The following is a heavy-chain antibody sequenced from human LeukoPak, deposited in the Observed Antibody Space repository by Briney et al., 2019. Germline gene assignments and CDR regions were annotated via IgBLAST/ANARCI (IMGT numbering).Heavy chain of an antibody. V-gene: IGHV4-59*01. CDR1: GGSLSSYY. CDR3: ASSGYSSGWELDY. CDR2: IYYSGST. Sequence: SETLSLTCTVSGGSLSSYYWSWIRQPPGKGLEWVGYIYYSGSTNYNPSLKSRVTISVDTSKNQFSLKLSSVTAADTAVYYCASSGYSSGWELDYWGQGTLVTVSS. J-gene: IGHJ4*02. D-gene: IGHD6-19*01.